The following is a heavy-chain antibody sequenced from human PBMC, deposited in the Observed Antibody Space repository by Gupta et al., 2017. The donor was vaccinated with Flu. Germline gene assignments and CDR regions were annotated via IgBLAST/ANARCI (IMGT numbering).Heavy chain of an antibody. D-gene: IGHD2-15*01. V-gene: IGHV3-30*03. J-gene: IGHJ4*02. Sequence: QVQLVESGGGVVQPGRSLRLSCAASGITFSSHGMHWVRQTPGMGLEWVAVISNDGGIKFYADSVKGRFTISRDSSKNTLYLQMDSLRAEDTAVYYCARGSEWQFDPSLYCDYWGQGTLVTVSS. CDR3: ARGSEWQFDPSLYCDY. CDR1: GITFSSHG. CDR2: ISNDGGIK.